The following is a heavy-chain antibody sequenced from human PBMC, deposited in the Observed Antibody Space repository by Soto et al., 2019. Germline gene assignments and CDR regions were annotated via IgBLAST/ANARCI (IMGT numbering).Heavy chain of an antibody. CDR2: ISSSSSTI. V-gene: IGHV3-48*04. D-gene: IGHD6-19*01. CDR1: GFTFSSYS. CDR3: ARDRGWGLIPYIDY. Sequence: GGSLRLSCAASGFTFSSYSMNWVRQAPGKGLEWVSYISSSSSTIYYADSVKGRFTISRDNAKNSLYLQMNSLRAEDTAVYYCARDRGWGLIPYIDYWGQGTLVTVSS. J-gene: IGHJ4*02.